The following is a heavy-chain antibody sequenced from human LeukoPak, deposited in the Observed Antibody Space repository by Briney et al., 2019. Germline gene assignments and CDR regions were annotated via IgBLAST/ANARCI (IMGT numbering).Heavy chain of an antibody. J-gene: IGHJ4*02. D-gene: IGHD3-16*01. CDR1: GFTFSSYA. CDR2: ISSSSSYI. CDR3: ARGGGEVDY. V-gene: IGHV3-21*01. Sequence: GGSLRLSCAGSGFTFSSYAMSWVRQAPGKGLEWVSSISSSSSYIYYADSVKGRFTISRDNAKNSLYLQMNSLRAEDTAVFYCARGGGEVDYWGQGTLVTVSS.